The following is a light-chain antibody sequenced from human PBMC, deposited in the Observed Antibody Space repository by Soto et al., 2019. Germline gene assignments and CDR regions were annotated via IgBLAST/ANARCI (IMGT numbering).Light chain of an antibody. CDR2: STS. V-gene: IGKV3-20*01. CDR3: QQYNSPMCT. Sequence: ENVLTQSPGTLSLSPGERATLSCRASQSVGSSYLAWYQQKPGQAPRLLIYSTSSRATGIPDRFSGSGSGTDFTLTIRRLEPEDFASYYCQQYNSPMCTFGQGTKVEIK. CDR1: QSVGSSY. J-gene: IGKJ1*01.